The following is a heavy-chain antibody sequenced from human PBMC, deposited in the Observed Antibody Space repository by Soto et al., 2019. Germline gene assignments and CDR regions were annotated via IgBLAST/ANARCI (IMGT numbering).Heavy chain of an antibody. Sequence: SETLSLTCTVSGGSVSSGSYYWSWIRQPPGKGLEWIGYIYYSGSTNYNPSLKSRVTISVDTSKNQFSLKLSSVTAADTAVYYCARDGGRRDYWGQGTLVTVSS. V-gene: IGHV4-61*01. CDR3: ARDGGRRDY. J-gene: IGHJ4*02. CDR1: GGSVSSGSYY. D-gene: IGHD2-15*01. CDR2: IYYSGST.